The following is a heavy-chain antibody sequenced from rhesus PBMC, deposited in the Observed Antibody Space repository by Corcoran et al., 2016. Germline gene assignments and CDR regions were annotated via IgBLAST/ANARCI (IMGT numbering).Heavy chain of an antibody. V-gene: IGHV3-100*02. Sequence: DVQLVESGGGLVKPGGSLRLSCVASGFTFSSYEMHLVRQAPGKGLEWVSVNSESGGTQYYADPVKGRFTISRDNAKNSLFLQMNSLRAEDTAVYYCTRVDYWGQGVLVTVSS. CDR3: TRVDY. J-gene: IGHJ4*01. CDR2: NSESGGTQ. CDR1: GFTFSSYE.